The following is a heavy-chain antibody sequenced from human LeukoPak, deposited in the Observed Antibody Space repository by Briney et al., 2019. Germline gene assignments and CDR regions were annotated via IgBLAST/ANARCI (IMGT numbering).Heavy chain of an antibody. V-gene: IGHV4-4*07. J-gene: IGHJ4*02. D-gene: IGHD3-22*01. CDR1: GGSISSYF. CDR2: IYTSGSN. CDR3: ATSLHYYDSSGYLY. Sequence: PSETLSLTCTVAGGSISSYFGSWIRQPAGKGLEWIGRIYTSGSNNYNPSLKSRVAMSVDTSKNQFSLKLSSVTAADTAVYYCATSLHYYDSSGYLYWGQGTLVTVSS.